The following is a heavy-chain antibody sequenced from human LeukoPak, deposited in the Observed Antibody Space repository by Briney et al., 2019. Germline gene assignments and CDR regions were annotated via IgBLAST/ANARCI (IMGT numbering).Heavy chain of an antibody. J-gene: IGHJ4*02. CDR2: ISWNSGSI. V-gene: IGHV3-9*01. CDR1: GFTFSSYA. D-gene: IGHD1-26*01. Sequence: GGSLRLSCAASGFTFSSYAMSWVRQAPGKGLEWVSGISWNSGSIGCADSVKGRFTISRDNAKNSLYLQMNSLRAEDTALYYCAKDSGGSYNYWGQGTLVTVSS. CDR3: AKDSGGSYNY.